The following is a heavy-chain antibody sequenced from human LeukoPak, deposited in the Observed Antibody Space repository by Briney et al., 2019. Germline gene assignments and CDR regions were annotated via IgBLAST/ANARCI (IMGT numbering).Heavy chain of an antibody. V-gene: IGHV1-18*04. Sequence: ASVKVSCKASGYTFTSYGISWVRQAPGQGLEWMGWISAYNGNTNYAQKFQGRVTMTTDTSTSTAYMELRSLRSDDTAVYYRATEPLRLRLGDTSTDYWGQGTLVTVSS. J-gene: IGHJ4*02. CDR3: ATEPLRLRLGDTSTDY. CDR1: GYTFTSYG. D-gene: IGHD3-16*01. CDR2: ISAYNGNT.